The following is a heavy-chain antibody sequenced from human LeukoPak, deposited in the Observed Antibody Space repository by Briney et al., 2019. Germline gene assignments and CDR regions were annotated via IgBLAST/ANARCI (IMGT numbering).Heavy chain of an antibody. Sequence: SETLSLTCAVYGGSFSGYYWSWIRQPPGKGLEWIGEINHSGSTNYNPSLKSRVTISVDTSKNQFSLKLSSVTAADTAVYYCARGPGVRIPNNRRPTYDSSGYYFKGSGYFDYWGQGTLVTVSS. CDR2: INHSGST. CDR1: GGSFSGYY. CDR3: ARGPGVRIPNNRRPTYDSSGYYFKGSGYFDY. D-gene: IGHD3-22*01. V-gene: IGHV4-34*01. J-gene: IGHJ4*02.